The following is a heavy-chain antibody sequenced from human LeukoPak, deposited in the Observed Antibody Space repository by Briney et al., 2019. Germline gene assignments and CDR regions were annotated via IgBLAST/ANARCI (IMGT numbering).Heavy chain of an antibody. D-gene: IGHD3-22*01. CDR2: IYDSGST. V-gene: IGHV4-31*03. CDR1: GGSISSGGYY. CDR3: ARDRGYYDSSGYYPEYFQH. Sequence: SETLSLTCTVSGGSISSGGYYWSWIRQHPGKGLEWIGYIYDSGSTYYNPSLKSRVTISVDTSKNQFSLKLSSVTAADTAVYYCARDRGYYDSSGYYPEYFQHWGQGTLVTVSS. J-gene: IGHJ1*01.